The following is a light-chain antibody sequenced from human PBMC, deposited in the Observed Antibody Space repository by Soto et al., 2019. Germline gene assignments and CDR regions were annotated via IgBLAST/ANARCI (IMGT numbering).Light chain of an antibody. CDR1: QYINTW. V-gene: IGKV1-5*03. CDR2: SSS. Sequence: DIQMTQSPSTLSASVGDRVIITCRASQYINTWLAWYQQKPGRAPKLLIYSSSSLESGVPSRFSGSGSGSEFTLTISSLQSDDFATYYCQQYQCFPFTFGQGTKLEI. J-gene: IGKJ2*01. CDR3: QQYQCFPFT.